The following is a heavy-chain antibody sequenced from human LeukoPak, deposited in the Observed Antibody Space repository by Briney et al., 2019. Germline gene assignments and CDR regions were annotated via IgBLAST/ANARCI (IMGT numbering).Heavy chain of an antibody. CDR2: IYSGGST. CDR1: EFSVGSNY. Sequence: GGSLRLSCAASEFSVGSNYMTWVRQAPGKGLEWVSLIYSGGSTYYADSVKGRFTISRDNSKNTLYLQMTSLRPEDTAIYYCAKRNTMVRGGPCFDYWGRGILVTVSS. V-gene: IGHV3-66*04. D-gene: IGHD3-10*01. CDR3: AKRNTMVRGGPCFDY. J-gene: IGHJ4*02.